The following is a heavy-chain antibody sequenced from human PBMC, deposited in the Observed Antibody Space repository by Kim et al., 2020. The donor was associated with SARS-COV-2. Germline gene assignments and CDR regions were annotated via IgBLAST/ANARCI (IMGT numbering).Heavy chain of an antibody. J-gene: IGHJ4*02. V-gene: IGHV1-69*01. Sequence: FQGRVTSTADESTSTAYMELSSLRSEDTAVYYCARGSSYYDSSGSGPFDYWGQGTLVTVSS. D-gene: IGHD3-22*01. CDR3: ARGSSYYDSSGSGPFDY.